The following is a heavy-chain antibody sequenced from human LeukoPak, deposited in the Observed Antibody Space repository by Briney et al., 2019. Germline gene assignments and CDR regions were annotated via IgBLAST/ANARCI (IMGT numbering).Heavy chain of an antibody. J-gene: IGHJ5*02. CDR3: ARSGTGYCSGGSCYKNWVDP. CDR1: GYTFTSYG. D-gene: IGHD2-15*01. V-gene: IGHV1-18*01. Sequence: GASVKVSCKASGYTFTSYGISWVRQAPGQGLEWMGWISAYNGNTNYAEKLQDRVTMTTDTPTSTAYMELRGLRSDDTAVYYCARSGTGYCSGGSCYKNWVDPWGQGTPVTVSS. CDR2: ISAYNGNT.